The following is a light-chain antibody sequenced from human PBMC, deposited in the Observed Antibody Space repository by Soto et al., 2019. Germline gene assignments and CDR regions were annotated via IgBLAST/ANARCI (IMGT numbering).Light chain of an antibody. J-gene: IGKJ3*01. CDR1: QSVSSSF. CDR3: QQYNSYSIT. V-gene: IGKV3-20*01. CDR2: GAS. Sequence: EIVLAQSPGTLSLSPGESATLSCRASQSVSSSFLAWYQQKAGQAPRLLIYGASRRATGIPDRFSGSGSGTDFTLTISSLQPDDFATYYCQQYNSYSITFGPGTKVDIK.